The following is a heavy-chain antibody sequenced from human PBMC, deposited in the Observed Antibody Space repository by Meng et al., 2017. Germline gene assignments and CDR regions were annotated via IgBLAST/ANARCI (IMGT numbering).Heavy chain of an antibody. V-gene: IGHV4-31*01. CDR2: IYYSGST. CDR1: GGSISSGGYY. CDR3: ARTVTSLVLDI. D-gene: IGHD4-17*01. Sequence: QVPLQGSGPGLGKPSQTLSLTCTVSGGSISSGGYYWSWIRQHPGKGLEWIGYIYYSGSTYYNPSLKSLVTISVDTSKNQFSLKLSSVTAADTAVYYCARTVTSLVLDIWGQGTMVTVSS. J-gene: IGHJ3*02.